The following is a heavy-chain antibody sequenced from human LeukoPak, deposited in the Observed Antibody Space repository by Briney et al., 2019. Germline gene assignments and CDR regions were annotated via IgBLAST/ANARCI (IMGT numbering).Heavy chain of an antibody. D-gene: IGHD2-8*02. Sequence: SETLSLTCAVSGGSISSSNWWSWVRQPPGKGLEWIGEIYHSGSTNYNPSLKSRVTISVDKSKNQFSLKLSSVTAAHTAVYYCASSLVAPPPHYWGQGTLVTVSS. V-gene: IGHV4-4*02. CDR1: GGSISSSNW. CDR2: IYHSGST. CDR3: ASSLVAPPPHY. J-gene: IGHJ4*02.